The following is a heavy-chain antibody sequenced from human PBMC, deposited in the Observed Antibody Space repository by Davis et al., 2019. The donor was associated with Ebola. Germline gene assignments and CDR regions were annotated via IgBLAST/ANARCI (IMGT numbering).Heavy chain of an antibody. CDR2: IYSDGST. CDR1: GFTVSSNY. J-gene: IGHJ3*02. D-gene: IGHD2-21*02. V-gene: IGHV3-53*01. Sequence: GESLKISCAASGFTVSSNYMSWVRQAPGKGLEWVSVIYSDGSTYYADSVKGRFTISRDNSKNTLYLQMNSLRAEDTAVYYCARGVATPDAFDIWGQGTMVTVSS. CDR3: ARGVATPDAFDI.